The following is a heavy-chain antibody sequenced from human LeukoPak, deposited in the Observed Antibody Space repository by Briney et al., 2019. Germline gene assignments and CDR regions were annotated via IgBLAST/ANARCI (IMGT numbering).Heavy chain of an antibody. CDR3: AKRSSGSSHHFDY. V-gene: IGHV3-23*01. J-gene: IGHJ4*02. CDR2: ISGSGGST. Sequence: GGSLRLSCAASGFTFSSYAMSWVRQAPGKGLEWVSAISGSGGSTYCADSVKGRFTVSRDNSKNTLYLQMNSLRAEDTAVYYCAKRSSGSSHHFDYWGQGTLVTVSS. D-gene: IGHD6-13*01. CDR1: GFTFSSYA.